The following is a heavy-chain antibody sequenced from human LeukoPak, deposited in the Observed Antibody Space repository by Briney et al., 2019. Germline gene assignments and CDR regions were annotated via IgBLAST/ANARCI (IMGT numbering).Heavy chain of an antibody. J-gene: IGHJ4*02. CDR1: GYTFTAYY. CDR3: ASTENCDY. V-gene: IGHV1-2*02. Sequence: ASVKVSCKAYGYTFTAYYMHWVQQAPGQGLEWVGWINPYSGGTNYAQKFQGRVTMTRDTSISTAYMELSSLRSDDAAVYYCASTENCDYWGQGTLVTVSS. CDR2: INPYSGGT.